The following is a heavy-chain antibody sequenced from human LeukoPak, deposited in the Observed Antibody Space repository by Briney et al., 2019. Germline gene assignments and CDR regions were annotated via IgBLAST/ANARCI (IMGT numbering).Heavy chain of an antibody. J-gene: IGHJ4*02. D-gene: IGHD2-21*02. CDR3: ARAEVGDCGADCYLR. Sequence: ETLSLPCTLSGXPISSFYWSGFRQPPGRGREACGYTYYRGSSNYNHSLKSRVTISRDTSKNQFSLRLNCVTGADTAVYYCARAEVGDCGADCYLRWGQGTLVTVSS. CDR1: GXPISSFY. CDR2: TYYRGSS. V-gene: IGHV4-59*01.